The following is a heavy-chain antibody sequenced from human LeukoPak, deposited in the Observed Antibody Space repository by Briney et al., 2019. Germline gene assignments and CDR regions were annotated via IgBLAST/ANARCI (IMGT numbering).Heavy chain of an antibody. CDR2: IYYSGST. V-gene: IGHV4-39*07. CDR1: GGSISSNNY. J-gene: IGHJ4*02. D-gene: IGHD3-22*01. Sequence: PSETLSLTCTVSGGSISSNNYWGWIRQPPGKGLKWIGSIYYSGSTYYNPSLKSRVTISVDTSKNQFSLKLSSVTAADTAVYYCARVPFDYDSSGYYPRIDYWGQGTLVTVSS. CDR3: ARVPFDYDSSGYYPRIDY.